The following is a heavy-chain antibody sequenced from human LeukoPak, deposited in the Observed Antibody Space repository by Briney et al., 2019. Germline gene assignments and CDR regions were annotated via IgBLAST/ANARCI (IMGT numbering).Heavy chain of an antibody. CDR1: GFTFSSYA. V-gene: IGHV3-23*01. CDR3: AKDSFQYVSGQTVDY. Sequence: PGGSLRLSCAASGFTFSSYAMSWVRQAPGKGLEWVSAISGSGGSTYYADSVKGRFTISRDNSKNTLYLQMNSLRAEDTAVYYCAKDSFQYVSGQTVDYWGQGTLVTVSS. J-gene: IGHJ4*02. CDR2: ISGSGGST. D-gene: IGHD3-10*01.